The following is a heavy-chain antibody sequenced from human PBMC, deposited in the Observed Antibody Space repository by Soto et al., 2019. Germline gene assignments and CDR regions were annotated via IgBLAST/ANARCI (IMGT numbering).Heavy chain of an antibody. CDR1: GASISRYY. Sequence: PSVTLSLTCTLSGASISRYYWNWIRQPPGKGLEWIGYIYYSGSTNYNPSLKSRVTISVDTSKNQFSLKLSSVTAADTAVYYCARDPGSGSYYGWFDPWGQGTLVTVS. CDR2: IYYSGST. J-gene: IGHJ5*02. V-gene: IGHV4-59*01. D-gene: IGHD3-10*01. CDR3: ARDPGSGSYYGWFDP.